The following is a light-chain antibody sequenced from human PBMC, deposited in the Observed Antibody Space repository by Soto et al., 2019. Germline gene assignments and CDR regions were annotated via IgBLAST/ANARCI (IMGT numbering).Light chain of an antibody. Sequence: EVVLTQSAATLSLSPGKRATLSCRASQSVSNFLAWYQQKAGQAPRLLIYDTSNRAGGIPARFSGSGSGTDFTLTISSLEPEDFAVYYCQQRINWPLTFGGGTKVDI. V-gene: IGKV3-11*01. J-gene: IGKJ4*01. CDR1: QSVSNF. CDR3: QQRINWPLT. CDR2: DTS.